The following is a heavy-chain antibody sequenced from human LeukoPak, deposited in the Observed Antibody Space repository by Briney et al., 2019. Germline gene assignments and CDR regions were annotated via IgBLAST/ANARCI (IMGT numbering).Heavy chain of an antibody. D-gene: IGHD3-10*01. Sequence: SETLSLTCTVSGGSISSYYWSWIRQPPGKGLEWIGYIYYSGSTNYNPSLKSRVTISVDTSKNQFSLKLSSVTAADTAVYYCARDWAGRGLLWFGELSYYYYGMDVWGKGTTVTVSS. J-gene: IGHJ6*04. V-gene: IGHV4-59*01. CDR1: GGSISSYY. CDR2: IYYSGST. CDR3: ARDWAGRGLLWFGELSYYYYGMDV.